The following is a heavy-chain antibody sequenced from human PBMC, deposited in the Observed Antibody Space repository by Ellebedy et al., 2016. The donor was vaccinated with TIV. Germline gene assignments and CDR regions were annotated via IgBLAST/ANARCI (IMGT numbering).Heavy chain of an antibody. D-gene: IGHD2-21*02. V-gene: IGHV3-23*01. Sequence: PGGSLRLSCAASGFTFSSHAMSWVRQAPGKGLEWVSAISFSGSDTYYADSVKGRLTTSRDNSKNTLYLQINSLRAEDTAVYYCAKDRRGDSYYYYGMDVWGQGTTVTVSS. CDR2: ISFSGSDT. CDR1: GFTFSSHA. J-gene: IGHJ6*02. CDR3: AKDRRGDSYYYYGMDV.